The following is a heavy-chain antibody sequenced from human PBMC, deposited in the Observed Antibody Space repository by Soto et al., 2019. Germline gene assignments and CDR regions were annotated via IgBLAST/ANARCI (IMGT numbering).Heavy chain of an antibody. V-gene: IGHV3-23*03. J-gene: IGHJ4*02. D-gene: IGHD2-15*01. CDR2: IVGDASSI. Sequence: GGSLRLSCAAYGFTFRTYAMNWVRQAPGKGLEWVAVIVGDASSIDYADSVKGRFTISRDNSKNIMYLQMTSLKVEDTATYFCAKDLRPDGRYDLDYWGQGTQVTASS. CDR1: GFTFRTYA. CDR3: AKDLRPDGRYDLDY.